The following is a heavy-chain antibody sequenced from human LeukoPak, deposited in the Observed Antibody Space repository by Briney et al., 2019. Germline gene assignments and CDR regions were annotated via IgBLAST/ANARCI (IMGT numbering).Heavy chain of an antibody. CDR2: ISSSGSTI. Sequence: GGSLRLSCAASGFTFSSYEMNWVRQAPGKGLEWVSYISSSGSTIYYADSVKGRFTISRDNAKNSLYLQMNSLRAEDTAVYYCAYISRYCSGGSCFDYWGQGTLVTVSS. CDR3: AYISRYCSGGSCFDY. CDR1: GFTFSSYE. D-gene: IGHD2-15*01. V-gene: IGHV3-48*03. J-gene: IGHJ4*02.